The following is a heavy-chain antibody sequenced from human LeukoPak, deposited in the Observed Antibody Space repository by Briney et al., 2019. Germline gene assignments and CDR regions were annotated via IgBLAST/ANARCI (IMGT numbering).Heavy chain of an antibody. Sequence: SETLSLTCTVSGGSISSSSYYWGWIRQPPGKGLEWIGSIYYSGSTYYNPSLKSRVTISVDTSKNQFSLKLSSVTAADTAVYYCAGQGGAAMVYYFDYWGQGTLVTVSS. V-gene: IGHV4-39*01. CDR2: IYYSGST. D-gene: IGHD5-18*01. CDR3: AGQGGAAMVYYFDY. CDR1: GGSISSSSYY. J-gene: IGHJ4*02.